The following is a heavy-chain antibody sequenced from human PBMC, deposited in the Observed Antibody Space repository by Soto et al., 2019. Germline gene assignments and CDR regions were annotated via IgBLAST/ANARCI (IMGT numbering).Heavy chain of an antibody. D-gene: IGHD1-7*01. CDR3: ASSEELDH. CDR2: ISLRRGYT. J-gene: IGHJ4*02. CDR1: GFIFSEFY. Sequence: PGGSLRLSCAASGFIFSEFYMSWIRPAIGKGLEWVSYISLRRGYTKYADSVKGRFTISRDNTKNLLYLQMSSLRAEDTAVYYCASSEELDHWGQGTLVTGSS. V-gene: IGHV3-11*06.